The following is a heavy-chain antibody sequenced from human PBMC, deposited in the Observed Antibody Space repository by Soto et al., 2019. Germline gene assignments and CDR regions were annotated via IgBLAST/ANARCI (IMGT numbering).Heavy chain of an antibody. CDR1: GFTFSSYS. D-gene: IGHD6-13*01. J-gene: IGHJ3*02. V-gene: IGHV3-21*01. CDR2: ISSSSSYI. Sequence: GGSLRLSCAASGFTFSSYSMNWVRQAPGKGLEWVSSISSSSSYIYYADSVKGRFTISRDNAKISLYLQMNSLRAEDTAVYYCARDEVEADDAFDIWGQGTMVTVSS. CDR3: ARDEVEADDAFDI.